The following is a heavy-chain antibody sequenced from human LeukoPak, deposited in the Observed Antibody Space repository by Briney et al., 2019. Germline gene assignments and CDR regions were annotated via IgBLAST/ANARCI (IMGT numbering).Heavy chain of an antibody. CDR1: GGSLGGFY. CDR3: ARSDDYGDPYGPDH. CDR2: IDKSGIT. V-gene: IGHV4-34*01. D-gene: IGHD4-17*01. J-gene: IGHJ5*02. Sequence: SETLSLTCAVYGGSLGGFYWSWIRQSPGKGLEWIGEIDKSGITKYNPSLKSRVTMSVDTSKTQFTLRLSSVTAADTAVYYCARSDDYGDPYGPDHWGQGALVTVSS.